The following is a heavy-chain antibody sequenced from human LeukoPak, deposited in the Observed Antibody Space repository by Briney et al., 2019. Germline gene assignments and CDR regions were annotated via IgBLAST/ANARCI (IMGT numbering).Heavy chain of an antibody. CDR1: GASISSYY. CDR3: ARQRHTGYHWDFDY. D-gene: IGHD5-12*01. J-gene: IGHJ4*02. Sequence: SETLSLTCSVSGASISSYYWSWIRQPPGKGLEWIGYVYYTGSTTYNPSLKSRVPISLDTSKNQFSLKLSSVTAADTAVYYCARQRHTGYHWDFDYWGQGILVTVSS. V-gene: IGHV4-59*01. CDR2: VYYTGST.